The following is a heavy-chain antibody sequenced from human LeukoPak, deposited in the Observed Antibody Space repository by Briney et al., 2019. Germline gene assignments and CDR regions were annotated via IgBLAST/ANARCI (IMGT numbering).Heavy chain of an antibody. D-gene: IGHD2-2*02. CDR2: ISAYNGNT. Sequence: ASVKVSCKASGYTFTSYGISWVRQAPGQGLEWMGWISAYNGNTNYAQKLQGRVTMTTDTSTSTAYMELRSLRSDDTAVYYCARDRGRSSTSCYMTGGWFDPWGQGTLVTVSS. CDR1: GYTFTSYG. V-gene: IGHV1-18*01. J-gene: IGHJ5*02. CDR3: ARDRGRSSTSCYMTGGWFDP.